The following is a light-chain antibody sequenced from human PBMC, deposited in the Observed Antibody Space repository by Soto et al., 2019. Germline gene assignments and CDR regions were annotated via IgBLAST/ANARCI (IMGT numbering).Light chain of an antibody. CDR2: DAS. V-gene: IGKV1-5*01. CDR1: QSISSW. Sequence: DGKRTKCPSTLYASVGDRVTITWRASQSISSWLAWYQQKPGKAPKLLIYDASSLESGVPSRFSGSGSGTEFTLTISSLQPDDFATYYCQQYNSYSWPFGQGTKVDIK. CDR3: QQYNSYSWP. J-gene: IGKJ1*01.